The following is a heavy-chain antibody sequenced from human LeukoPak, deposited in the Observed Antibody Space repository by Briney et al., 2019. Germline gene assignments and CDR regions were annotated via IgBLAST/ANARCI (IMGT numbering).Heavy chain of an antibody. V-gene: IGHV5-51*01. CDR2: IYPGDSDT. D-gene: IGHD1-26*01. CDR1: GYSFTSYW. Sequence: SCKGXGYSFTSYWIGGVRQMPGKGLEWMGIIYPGDSDTRYSTSFQGQVTISADKSIRNAFLQWSSLKASDTAMYYCARHITLSGSYYQPFDYWGQGTLVTVSS. J-gene: IGHJ4*02. CDR3: ARHITLSGSYYQPFDY.